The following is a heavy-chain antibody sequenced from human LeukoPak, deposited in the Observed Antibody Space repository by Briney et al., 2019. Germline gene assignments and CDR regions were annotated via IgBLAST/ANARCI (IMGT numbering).Heavy chain of an antibody. D-gene: IGHD4-17*01. CDR1: GFTFSSYS. V-gene: IGHV3-48*01. CDR2: ISSSSSTI. CDR3: ARASYDHGEHFDY. Sequence: GGSLRLSGTASGFTFSSYSRNWVRQAPGKGLEWVSYISSSSSTIYYADSVKGRFTISRDNAKDSLYLQMNSLRAEDTAVYYCARASYDHGEHFDYWGQGTLVTVSS. J-gene: IGHJ4*02.